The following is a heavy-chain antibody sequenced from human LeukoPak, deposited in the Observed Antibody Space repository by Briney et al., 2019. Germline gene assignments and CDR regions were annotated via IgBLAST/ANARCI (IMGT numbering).Heavy chain of an antibody. CDR2: IYPGGDI. J-gene: IGHJ4*02. Sequence: GGSLRLSCAASEVTVTSNHMSWVRQAPGKGLQWVSVIYPGGDIYYADSVKGRFIISRDNSKNTLSLQMNSLRAEDTAVYYCARAPDYGDYIEGYFDYWGQGTLVTVSS. CDR1: EVTVTSNH. D-gene: IGHD4-17*01. CDR3: ARAPDYGDYIEGYFDY. V-gene: IGHV3-53*01.